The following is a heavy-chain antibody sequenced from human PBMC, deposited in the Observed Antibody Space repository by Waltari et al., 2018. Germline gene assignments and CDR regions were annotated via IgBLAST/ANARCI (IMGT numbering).Heavy chain of an antibody. D-gene: IGHD5-12*01. CDR1: GSSISSYY. CDR3: ARVRGLGGWLPTQYYFDY. J-gene: IGHJ4*02. CDR2: IYYSGST. V-gene: IGHV4-59*01. Sequence: QVQLQESGPGLVKPSETLSLTCTVSGSSISSYYWSWIRQPPGQGLEWIGYIYYSGSTNYNPSLKSRVTISVDTSKNQFSLKLSSVTAADTAVYYCARVRGLGGWLPTQYYFDYWGQGTLVTVSS.